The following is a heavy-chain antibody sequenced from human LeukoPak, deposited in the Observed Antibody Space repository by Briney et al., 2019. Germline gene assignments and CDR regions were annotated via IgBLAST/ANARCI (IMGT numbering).Heavy chain of an antibody. D-gene: IGHD2-21*01. Sequence: PSEILSLTCTVSGGSISSSSYYWVWIRRSPGKGLEWIGSIYDSGSTYYNPSLKSRVSISVDTSENQFSLKLSSVTAADTAVYYCARRVVITSNYFDYWGQGILVTVSS. CDR1: GGSISSSSYY. CDR3: ARRVVITSNYFDY. J-gene: IGHJ4*02. CDR2: IYDSGST. V-gene: IGHV4-39*01.